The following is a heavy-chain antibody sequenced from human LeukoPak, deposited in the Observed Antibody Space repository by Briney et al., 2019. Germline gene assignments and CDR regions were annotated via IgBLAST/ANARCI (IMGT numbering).Heavy chain of an antibody. CDR1: GGSLSGYY. CDR3: ARGVSMGLNTYGFCNY. D-gene: IGHD3-3*01. Sequence: PSETLSLTCAVYGGSLSGYYWNWIRQTPGKGLEWIGEIYHDGSTNYNPSLKSRVTIFVDTSNNQFSLKLTSVTAADTAVYYCARGVSMGLNTYGFCNYWGQGTPVTVSS. CDR2: IYHDGST. V-gene: IGHV4-34*01. J-gene: IGHJ4*02.